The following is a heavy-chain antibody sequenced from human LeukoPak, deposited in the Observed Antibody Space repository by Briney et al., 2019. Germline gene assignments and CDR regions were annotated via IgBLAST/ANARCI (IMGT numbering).Heavy chain of an antibody. Sequence: GGSLRLSCAASGFTFSSYSMNWVRQAPGKGLEWVSSISSSSSYIYYADSVKGRFTISRDNAKNSLYLQMNSLRAEDTAVYYCAREEADVGTFDYWGQGTLVNVSS. J-gene: IGHJ4*02. D-gene: IGHD1-26*01. CDR2: ISSSSSYI. V-gene: IGHV3-21*01. CDR3: AREEADVGTFDY. CDR1: GFTFSSYS.